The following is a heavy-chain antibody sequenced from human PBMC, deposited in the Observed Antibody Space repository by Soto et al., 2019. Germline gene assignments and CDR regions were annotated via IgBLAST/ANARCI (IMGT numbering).Heavy chain of an antibody. D-gene: IGHD3-3*01. V-gene: IGHV3-48*02. Sequence: QPXGSLRLSCAAAGFTFSSYRMNWVRQAPGKGLEWVSYISSSSSTIYYADSVKGRFTISRDNAKNSLYLQMNSLRDEDTAVYYCARETTYDFWSGYLGIFGMDVWGQGTTVTAP. J-gene: IGHJ6*02. CDR1: GFTFSSYR. CDR3: ARETTYDFWSGYLGIFGMDV. CDR2: ISSSSSTI.